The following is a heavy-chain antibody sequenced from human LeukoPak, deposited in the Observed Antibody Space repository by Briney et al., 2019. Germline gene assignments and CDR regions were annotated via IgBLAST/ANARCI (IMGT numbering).Heavy chain of an antibody. V-gene: IGHV3-21*01. Sequence: GGSLRLSCAASGFTFSTYNMNWVRQAPGKGLEWVSSIISTGTYIYFADSVKGRFTISRDNSKNTLYLQMNSLRAEDTAVYYCAKDKSISWYMPHYYAMDVWGQGTTVTVSS. CDR1: GFTFSTYN. J-gene: IGHJ6*02. CDR3: AKDKSISWYMPHYYAMDV. D-gene: IGHD6-13*01. CDR2: IISTGTYI.